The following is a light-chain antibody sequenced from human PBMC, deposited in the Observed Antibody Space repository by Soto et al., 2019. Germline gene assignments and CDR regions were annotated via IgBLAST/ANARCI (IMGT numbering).Light chain of an antibody. CDR2: DAS. Sequence: VLTQSPAILSLSPGERATLSCRASQSVSSYLAWYQQKPGQAPRLLIYDASNRATGIPARFSGSGSGTDFTLTISSLEPEDFAVYYCQQRSNWPLTFGGGTKV. CDR3: QQRSNWPLT. J-gene: IGKJ4*01. V-gene: IGKV3-11*01. CDR1: QSVSSY.